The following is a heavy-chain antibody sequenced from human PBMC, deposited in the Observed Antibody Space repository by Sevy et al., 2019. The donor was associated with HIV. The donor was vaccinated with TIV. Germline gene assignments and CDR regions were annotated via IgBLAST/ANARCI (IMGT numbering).Heavy chain of an antibody. D-gene: IGHD3-22*01. CDR2: ISGSGGST. J-gene: IGHJ4*02. V-gene: IGHV3-23*01. CDR1: GFTFSSYA. Sequence: GGSLTLSCAASGFTFSSYAMSWVRHAPGKGLEWVSAISGSGGSTYYADSVKGRFTISRDNSKNTLYLQMNSLRAEDTAVYYCAKVDSSGYYSVSGFDYWGQGTLVTVSS. CDR3: AKVDSSGYYSVSGFDY.